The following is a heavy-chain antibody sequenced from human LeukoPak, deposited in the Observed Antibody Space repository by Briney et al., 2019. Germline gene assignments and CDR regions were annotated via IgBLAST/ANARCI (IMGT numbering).Heavy chain of an antibody. J-gene: IGHJ5*02. CDR3: ARASLCSSTSCYSGDWFDP. V-gene: IGHV4-59*01. CDR2: IYYSGST. D-gene: IGHD2-2*01. Sequence: PSETLSLTCTVSGGSLSSLYWSWMRQPPGKGLEGIGYIYYSGSTNYNPSLKSRVTISVDPSKNQFSLKLSSVTAADTAVYYCARASLCSSTSCYSGDWFDPWGQGTLVTVSS. CDR1: GGSLSSLY.